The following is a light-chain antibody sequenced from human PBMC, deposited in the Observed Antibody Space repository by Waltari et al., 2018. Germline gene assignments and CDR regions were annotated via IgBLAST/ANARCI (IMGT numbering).Light chain of an antibody. V-gene: IGKV3-15*01. J-gene: IGKJ1*01. CDR2: RAS. Sequence: IVVTQSPAPLPLSPGERATHSCSASQRVSSNLPWYQQKPGQAPRLLLYRASTRATGIPARFSGSGSGTEFTLTISSLKSEDFAVYSCQQYNNWPPWTFGQGPKVDIK. CDR1: QRVSSN. CDR3: QQYNNWPPWT.